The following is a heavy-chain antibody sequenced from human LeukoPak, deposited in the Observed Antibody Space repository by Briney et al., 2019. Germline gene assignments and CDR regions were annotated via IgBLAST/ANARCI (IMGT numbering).Heavy chain of an antibody. D-gene: IGHD3-22*01. CDR2: IYYSATT. V-gene: IGHV4-39*01. CDR3: ARSYYYDDRQIDY. Sequence: PPQTLSLTSTVSVVSISTSSYYGGWIRQPPGKGLEWLGSIYYSATTYYSPSIKSRVSISMDTSKNQCSLNLYSVTPADTAMFYCARSYYYDDRQIDYWGQGTLVTVSS. CDR1: VVSISTSSYY. J-gene: IGHJ4*02.